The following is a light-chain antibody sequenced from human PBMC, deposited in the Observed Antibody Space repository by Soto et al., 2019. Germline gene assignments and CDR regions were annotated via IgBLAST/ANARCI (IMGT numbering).Light chain of an antibody. V-gene: IGLV2-23*02. J-gene: IGLJ1*01. Sequence: QSALTQPASVSGSPGQSITISCTGASSDVGIYNLVSWYQQHPGKAPKLIIYEVTKRPSGVSNRFSGSKSGNTPSLTISGLQAEDEADYHCCSYAGRDTFVFGTGTKVTVL. CDR3: CSYAGRDTFV. CDR1: SSDVGIYNL. CDR2: EVT.